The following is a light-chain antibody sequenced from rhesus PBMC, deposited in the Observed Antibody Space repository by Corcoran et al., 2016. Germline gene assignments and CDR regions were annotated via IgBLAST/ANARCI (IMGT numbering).Light chain of an antibody. J-gene: IGKJ3*01. CDR3: MQSTKDPFT. V-gene: IGKV2S2*01. CDR1: QSLLHSNGNTY. CDR2: KVT. Sequence: DIVMTQTPLSLPVTPGEPASISCRSSQSLLHSNGNTYLDWYLPKQGQSPRLLIYKVTNRESGVPERFSGRGSGTDFTLKISRVEPEDFGVYYCMQSTKDPFTFGPGTKLDIK.